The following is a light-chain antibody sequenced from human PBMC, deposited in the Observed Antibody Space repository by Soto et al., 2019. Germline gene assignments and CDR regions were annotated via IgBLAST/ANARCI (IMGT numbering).Light chain of an antibody. J-gene: IGKJ3*01. CDR2: AAC. V-gene: IGKV1-8*01. Sequence: ATRMTQSPSSFSASTGDRVNITCRADQGVSSYLAWYQQKPGRAPKLLIYAACTLQSGVPATFSGSGSGTDFTLNISCLQSEDIATYFCQQYSTYPFTFGPGTKVHVK. CDR1: QGVSSY. CDR3: QQYSTYPFT.